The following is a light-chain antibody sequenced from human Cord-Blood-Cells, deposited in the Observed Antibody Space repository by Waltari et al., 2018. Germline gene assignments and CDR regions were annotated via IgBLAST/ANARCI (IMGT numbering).Light chain of an antibody. J-gene: IGKJ1*01. CDR1: KGISNS. Sequence: DIQMTQSPSSLSASVGDRVTITCRASKGISNSLAWYQQKPEKVPKLLIYAASTLQSGVPSRFSGSGSGTDFTLTISSLQPEDVATYYCQKYNSAPPTFGQGTKVEIK. CDR2: AAS. V-gene: IGKV1-27*01. CDR3: QKYNSAPPT.